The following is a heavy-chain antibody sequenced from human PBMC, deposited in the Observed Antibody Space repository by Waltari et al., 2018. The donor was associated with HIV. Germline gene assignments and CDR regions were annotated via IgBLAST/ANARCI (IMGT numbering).Heavy chain of an antibody. CDR2: IAYDGSNK. CDR1: GFTFRSYA. V-gene: IGHV3-30*14. D-gene: IGHD6-19*01. Sequence: QVQLVESGGGVVQPGRSLRLSCAASGFTFRSYAMHWVRQAPGKGLEWVEVIAYDGSNKYYADSVKGRFTISRDNSKNTVYLQMNSLRAEDTAVYYCARGKYSSGYHLDYWGQGTLVTVSS. CDR3: ARGKYSSGYHLDY. J-gene: IGHJ4*02.